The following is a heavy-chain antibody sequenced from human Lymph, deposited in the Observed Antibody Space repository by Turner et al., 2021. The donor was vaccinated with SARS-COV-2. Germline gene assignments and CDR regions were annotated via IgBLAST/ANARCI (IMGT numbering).Heavy chain of an antibody. CDR3: AREGVTVSGYYYGMDV. V-gene: IGHV1-2*02. CDR1: GYTFTAYY. CDR2: INPKSGGT. J-gene: IGHJ6*02. Sequence: QVQLVQSGAEVKKPGASVKVSCKASGYTFTAYYMHWVRQAPGQGLEWMGWINPKSGGTNYAQKFQGRVTMTRDTSISTAYMELSRLTSDDTAVYYCAREGVTVSGYYYGMDVWGQGTTVTVSS. D-gene: IGHD4-17*01.